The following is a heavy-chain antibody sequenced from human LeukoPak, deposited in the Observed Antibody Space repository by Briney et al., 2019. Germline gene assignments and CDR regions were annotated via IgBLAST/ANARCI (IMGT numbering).Heavy chain of an antibody. V-gene: IGHV3-23*01. D-gene: IGHD2-15*01. CDR2: ISGSGGTT. Sequence: GGSLRLSCAASGFTFSNYGMSWVRQAPGKGLEWVSAISGSGGTTYYADSVKGRFTISRDNSENTLYLQMNSLRAEDTAVYYCAKGVVAVAAKYYSDYWGQGTLVTVSS. CDR3: AKGVVAVAAKYYSDY. J-gene: IGHJ4*02. CDR1: GFTFSNYG.